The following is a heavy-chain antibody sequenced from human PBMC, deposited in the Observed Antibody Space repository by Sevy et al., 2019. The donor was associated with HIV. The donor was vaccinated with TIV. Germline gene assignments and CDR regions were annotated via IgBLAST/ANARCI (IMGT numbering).Heavy chain of an antibody. J-gene: IGHJ6*02. CDR3: AREGGYTDQGMDV. D-gene: IGHD5-12*01. CDR1: GFTFSTYD. V-gene: IGHV3-48*01. Sequence: GGSLRLSCAASGFTFSTYDMNWVRQAPGKGVEGISYISSSSSNLYYADSVKGRFTISRDNAKNSLFVQMHSLRAEDTAVYYCAREGGYTDQGMDVWGQGTTVTVSS. CDR2: ISSSSSNL.